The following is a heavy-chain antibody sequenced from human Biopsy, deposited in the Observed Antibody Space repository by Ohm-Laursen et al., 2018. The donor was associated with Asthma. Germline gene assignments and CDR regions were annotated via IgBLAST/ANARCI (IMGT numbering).Heavy chain of an antibody. D-gene: IGHD3-22*01. CDR1: GFAVSRDH. V-gene: IGHV3-53*01. Sequence: SLRLSCAASGFAVSRDHMFWVRQAPGKGLEWVSVIYSGGTSRTADSVRGRFTISRDYSKNTLYLQMYSLRAEDTAVYYCARGDSSNWSHYYFDYWGQGTLVTVSS. J-gene: IGHJ4*02. CDR3: ARGDSSNWSHYYFDY. CDR2: IYSGGTS.